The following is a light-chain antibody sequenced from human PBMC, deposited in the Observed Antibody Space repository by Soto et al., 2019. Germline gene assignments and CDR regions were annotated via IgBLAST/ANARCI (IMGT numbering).Light chain of an antibody. J-gene: IGKJ5*01. CDR3: MQALETPT. CDR2: LSS. V-gene: IGKV2-28*01. CDR1: ESLLHSNGYNY. Sequence: DIVMTQSPLSLPVTPGEPASISCTSSESLLHSNGYNYVDWYLQKAGHSPQLLIYLSSNRASGVPDRFSGSGSGTDFTLKISRVEAGDVGVYYCMQALETPTFGQGTRLEIK.